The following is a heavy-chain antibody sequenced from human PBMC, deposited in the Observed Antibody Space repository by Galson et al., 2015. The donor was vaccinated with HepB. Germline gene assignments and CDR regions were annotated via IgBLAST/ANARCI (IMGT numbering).Heavy chain of an antibody. J-gene: IGHJ4*02. D-gene: IGHD6-19*01. V-gene: IGHV5-51*03. CDR2: HYPGDSDT. Sequence: QSGAEVKQPGESLKISCTGSGYSFPDYWIAWVRQMPGKGLEWMGIHYPGDSDTRYSPSFPGQVTISSDKSISTAYLQWSSLKASDTAMYYCARRGSGHTIDYWGQGTLVTVSS. CDR1: GYSFPDYW. CDR3: ARRGSGHTIDY.